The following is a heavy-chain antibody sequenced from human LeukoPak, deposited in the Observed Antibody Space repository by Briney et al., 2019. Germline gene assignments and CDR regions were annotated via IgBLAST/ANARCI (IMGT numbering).Heavy chain of an antibody. CDR3: ARSSIGYSSSWYLDY. J-gene: IGHJ4*02. Sequence: GGSLRLSCAASGFTFSSYGMHWVRQAPGKGLGWVAVIWNDGSNKYYADSVKGRFTISRDNSKNTLYLQMNSLRAEDTAVYYCARSSIGYSSSWYLDYWGQGTLVTVSS. D-gene: IGHD6-13*01. V-gene: IGHV3-33*01. CDR2: IWNDGSNK. CDR1: GFTFSSYG.